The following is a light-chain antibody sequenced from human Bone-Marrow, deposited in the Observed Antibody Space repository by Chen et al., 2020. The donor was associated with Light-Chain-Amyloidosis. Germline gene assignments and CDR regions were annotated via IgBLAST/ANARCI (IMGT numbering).Light chain of an antibody. J-gene: IGLJ2*01. CDR2: RDT. V-gene: IGLV3-25*03. Sequence: SYELTQPPSVSVAPGQTARSTCSGDALPTKYAYWYQQKPGQAPVLVILRDTERLSGISERLFGSSAAATATLTISGVEAEDEADYHCQSADSSGAYGVIFGGGSKLT. CDR3: QSADSSGAYGVI. CDR1: ALPTKY.